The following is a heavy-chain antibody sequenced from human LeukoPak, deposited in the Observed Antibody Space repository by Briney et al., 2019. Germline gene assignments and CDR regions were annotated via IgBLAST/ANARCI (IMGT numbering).Heavy chain of an antibody. D-gene: IGHD5-24*01. Sequence: PSETLSLTCAVYGGSFSGYYWSWIRQPPGKGLEWIGEINHSGSTNYNPSLKSRVTISVDTSKNQFSLKLSSVTAADTAVYYCARAVVYGVEMATIRWYHYYYYMDVWGKGTTVTVSS. V-gene: IGHV4-34*01. J-gene: IGHJ6*03. CDR2: INHSGST. CDR3: ARAVVYGVEMATIRWYHYYYYMDV. CDR1: GGSFSGYY.